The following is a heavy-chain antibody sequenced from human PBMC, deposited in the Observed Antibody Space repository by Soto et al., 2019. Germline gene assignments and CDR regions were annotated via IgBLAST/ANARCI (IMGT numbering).Heavy chain of an antibody. V-gene: IGHV2-5*01. D-gene: IGHD3-10*01. J-gene: IGHJ5*02. CDR2: IYWNDDY. Sequence: QITLKESGPTLVKPTQTLTLTCTFSGFSLTTSGVGVGWIRQPPGKALEWLALIYWNDDYRYSPSLKSRLTXTXXTSKSQVVLTMTDMGPVDTATYYCARRHGFGELFPWGQGTLVTVSS. CDR3: ARRHGFGELFP. CDR1: GFSLTTSGVG.